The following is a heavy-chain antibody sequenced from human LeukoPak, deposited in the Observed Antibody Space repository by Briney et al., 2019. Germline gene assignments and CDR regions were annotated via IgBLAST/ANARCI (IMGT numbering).Heavy chain of an antibody. CDR1: GGSFSGYY. V-gene: IGHV4-34*01. Sequence: SETLSLTCAVYGGSFSGYYWSWIRQPPGKGLEWIGEINDSGRTNYNPSLKSRVTISVGTSKNQFSLRLSSVTAADTAVYYCARDMVRGVNLNWFDPWGQGTLVTVSS. D-gene: IGHD3-10*01. CDR2: INDSGRT. J-gene: IGHJ5*02. CDR3: ARDMVRGVNLNWFDP.